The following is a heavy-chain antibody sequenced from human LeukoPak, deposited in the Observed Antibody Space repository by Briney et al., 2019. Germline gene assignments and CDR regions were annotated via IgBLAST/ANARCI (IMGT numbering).Heavy chain of an antibody. V-gene: IGHV3-7*01. CDR3: ARERVGRRYYDSSGYYPDY. CDR1: GFTFSSYW. Sequence: GGSLRLSCAASGFTFSSYWMSWVRQAPGKGLEWVANIKQDGSEKYYVDSVKGRFTISRDNAKNSLYLQMNSLRAEDTAVYYCARERVGRRYYDSSGYYPDYWGQGTLVTVSS. J-gene: IGHJ4*02. D-gene: IGHD3-22*01. CDR2: IKQDGSEK.